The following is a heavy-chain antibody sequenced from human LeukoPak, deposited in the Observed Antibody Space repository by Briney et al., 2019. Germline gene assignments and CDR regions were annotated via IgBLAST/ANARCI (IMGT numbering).Heavy chain of an antibody. Sequence: ASVKVSCKASGYTFTGYYMHWVRQAPGQGLEWMGWINPNSGGTNYAQKFQGRVTMTRATSISTAYMELSRLRSDDTAVYYCARESSLGAAAGTYFDYWGQGTLVTVSS. CDR3: ARESSLGAAAGTYFDY. J-gene: IGHJ4*02. V-gene: IGHV1-2*02. CDR2: INPNSGGT. CDR1: GYTFTGYY. D-gene: IGHD6-13*01.